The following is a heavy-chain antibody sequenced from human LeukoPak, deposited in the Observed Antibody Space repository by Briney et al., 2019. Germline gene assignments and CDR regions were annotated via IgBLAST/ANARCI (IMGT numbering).Heavy chain of an antibody. J-gene: IGHJ3*02. CDR2: INHSGST. Sequence: PSETLSLTCAVYGGSFSGYYWSWIRQPPGKGLEWIGEINHSGSTNYNPSLKSRVTISVDTSKNQFSLKLSSVTAADTAVYYCARGGDDDAFDIWGQGTMVTVSS. D-gene: IGHD2-21*02. CDR1: GGSFSGYY. V-gene: IGHV4-34*01. CDR3: ARGGDDDAFDI.